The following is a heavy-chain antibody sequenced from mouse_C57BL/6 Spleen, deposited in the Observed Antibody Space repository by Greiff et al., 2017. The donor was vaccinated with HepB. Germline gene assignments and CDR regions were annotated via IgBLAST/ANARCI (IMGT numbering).Heavy chain of an antibody. J-gene: IGHJ4*01. Sequence: EVKVVESGGGLVKPGGSLKLSCAASGFTFSSYAMSWVRQTPEKRLEWVATISDGGSYTYYPDNVKGRFTISRDNAKTNLYLQMSHLKSEDTAMYYCAREYDYDGYYAMDYWGQGTSVTVSS. CDR1: GFTFSSYA. CDR2: ISDGGSYT. V-gene: IGHV5-4*01. CDR3: AREYDYDGYYAMDY. D-gene: IGHD2-4*01.